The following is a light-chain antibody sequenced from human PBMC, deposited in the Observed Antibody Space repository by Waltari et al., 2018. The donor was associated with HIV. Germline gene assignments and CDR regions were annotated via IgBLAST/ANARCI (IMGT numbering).Light chain of an antibody. V-gene: IGLV1-47*01. CDR2: GDN. CDR3: ATWDDSLKAVL. J-gene: IGLJ2*01. CDR1: DSNVRNNF. Sequence: QSVVTQPPSASETPGQRVTISCAGGDSNVRNNFVYWYQQLPGTAPKLLIYGDNQRPSGDPDRFVGSKSDTSASLSISGRRSEDEADYYCATWDDSLKAVLFGGGTKVTLL.